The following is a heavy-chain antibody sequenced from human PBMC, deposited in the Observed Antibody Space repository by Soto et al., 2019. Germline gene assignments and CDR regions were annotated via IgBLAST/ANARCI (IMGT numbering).Heavy chain of an antibody. D-gene: IGHD6-19*01. CDR3: SSQATGWYPDY. CDR1: GGYISSSGYY. Sequence: QVELQESGPGLVKPSQTLSLTCTVSGGYISSSGYYWSWIRQHPGKGLEWIGYIHDSGSTYYNPSLKSRVTISVDTSKNQFSLKLTSVTAADTAVYYCSSQATGWYPDYWGQGTLVTVSS. CDR2: IHDSGST. J-gene: IGHJ4*02. V-gene: IGHV4-31*03.